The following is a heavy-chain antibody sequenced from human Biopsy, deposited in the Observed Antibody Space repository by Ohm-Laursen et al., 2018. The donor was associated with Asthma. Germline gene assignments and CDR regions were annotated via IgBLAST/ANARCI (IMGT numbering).Heavy chain of an antibody. Sequence: SLRLSCSASGFTFSNYGMHWVRQAPGKGLDWVAVISFDGSNKNYTDSVKGRFTISRDNSRNTLHLQSNSLRAEDTAVYYCAKDVFPGWELRRGPDFWGQGTLVTVSS. D-gene: IGHD1-26*01. CDR1: GFTFSNYG. CDR2: ISFDGSNK. V-gene: IGHV3-30*18. J-gene: IGHJ4*02. CDR3: AKDVFPGWELRRGPDF.